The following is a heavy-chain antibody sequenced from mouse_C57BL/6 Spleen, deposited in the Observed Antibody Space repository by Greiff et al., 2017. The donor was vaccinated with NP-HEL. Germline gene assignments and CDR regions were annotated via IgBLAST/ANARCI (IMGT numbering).Heavy chain of an antibody. CDR3: ATMDPYYFDY. Sequence: QVQLQQPGAELVKPGASVKLSCKASGYTFTSYWMQWVKQRPGQGLEWIGEIDPSDSYTNYNQKFKGKATLTVDTSSSTAYMQLSSLTSEDSAVYYCATMDPYYFDYWGQGTTLTVSS. V-gene: IGHV1-50*01. CDR1: GYTFTSYW. D-gene: IGHD1-1*02. J-gene: IGHJ2*01. CDR2: IDPSDSYT.